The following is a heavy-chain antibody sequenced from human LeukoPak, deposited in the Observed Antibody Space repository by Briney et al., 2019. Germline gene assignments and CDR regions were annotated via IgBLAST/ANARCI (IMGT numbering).Heavy chain of an antibody. CDR2: IKSKADGGTT. CDR1: GFTFSNAW. CDR3: TTASSFGVVTAGAFDI. D-gene: IGHD2-21*02. J-gene: IGHJ3*02. V-gene: IGHV3-15*01. Sequence: GGSLRLSCAASGFTFSNAWMSWVRQAPEKGLEWVGHIKSKADGGTTDYAAPVKGRFTISRDDSKNTLYLQMNSLKTEDTAVYYCTTASSFGVVTAGAFDIWGQGTMVTVSS.